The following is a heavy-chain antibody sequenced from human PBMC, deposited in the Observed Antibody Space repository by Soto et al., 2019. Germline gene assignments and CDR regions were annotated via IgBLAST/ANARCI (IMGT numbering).Heavy chain of an antibody. CDR2: IYYSGST. Sequence: WVRQPPGKGLEWIGSIYYSGSTYYNPSLKSRVTISVDTSKNQFSLKLSSVTAADTAVYYCARNYDLGSGYLKSYYGMEFWGQGTTVTVSS. CDR3: ARNYDLGSGYLKSYYGMEF. D-gene: IGHD3-3*01. V-gene: IGHV4-39*01. J-gene: IGHJ6*02.